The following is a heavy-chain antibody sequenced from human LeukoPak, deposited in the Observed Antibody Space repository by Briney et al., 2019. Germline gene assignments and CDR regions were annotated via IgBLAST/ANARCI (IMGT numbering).Heavy chain of an antibody. D-gene: IGHD3-9*01. CDR2: IDWDDDK. CDR3: ARKPLRPDAFDI. Sequence: TLSLTCNVSGGSISSGGYYWSWIRQPPGKALEWLALIDWDDDKYYSTSLKTRLTISKDTSKNQVVLTMTNMDPVDTATYYCARKPLRPDAFDIWGQGTMVTVSS. V-gene: IGHV2-70*01. CDR1: GGSISSGGYY. J-gene: IGHJ3*02.